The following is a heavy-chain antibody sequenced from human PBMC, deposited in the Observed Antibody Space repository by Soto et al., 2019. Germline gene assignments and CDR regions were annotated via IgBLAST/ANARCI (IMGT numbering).Heavy chain of an antibody. CDR3: AKNYYFDN. CDR1: GFTFSSFA. V-gene: IGHV3-23*01. J-gene: IGHJ4*02. Sequence: EVQLLESGGGSIQPGGSLRLSCVASGFTFSSFAMSWVRQAPGKGLEWVSSINRMAGSTYYADSVKGRLTISRDNSKNTLYLQMDSLRAEDTAVYYCAKNYYFDNWGQGTLVIVSS. CDR2: INRMAGST.